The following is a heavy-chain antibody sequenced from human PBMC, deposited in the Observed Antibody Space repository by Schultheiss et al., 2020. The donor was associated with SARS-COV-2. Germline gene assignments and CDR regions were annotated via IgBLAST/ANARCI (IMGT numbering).Heavy chain of an antibody. CDR3: AKDMHSNYVPVYGMDV. Sequence: GGSLRLSCAASGFTFSSYAMHWVRQAPGKGLEWVSSISSSSSYIYYADSVKGRFTISRDNAKNSLYLQMTSLRAEDTALYYCAKDMHSNYVPVYGMDVWGQGTTVTVSS. V-gene: IGHV3-21*04. CDR1: GFTFSSYA. D-gene: IGHD4-11*01. CDR2: ISSSSSYI. J-gene: IGHJ6*02.